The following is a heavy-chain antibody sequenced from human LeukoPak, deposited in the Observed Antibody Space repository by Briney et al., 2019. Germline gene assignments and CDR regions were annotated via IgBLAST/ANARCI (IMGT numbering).Heavy chain of an antibody. V-gene: IGHV4-59*01. D-gene: IGHD6-13*01. CDR3: ARAPIAAGGTENFDY. CDR1: GGSTSSYY. J-gene: IGHJ4*02. CDR2: IYYSGST. Sequence: SETLSLTCTVSGGSTSSYYWSWIRQPPGKGLEWIGYIYYSGSTNYNPSLKSRVTISVDTSKNQFSLKLSSVTAADTAVYYCARAPIAAGGTENFDYWGQGTLVTVSS.